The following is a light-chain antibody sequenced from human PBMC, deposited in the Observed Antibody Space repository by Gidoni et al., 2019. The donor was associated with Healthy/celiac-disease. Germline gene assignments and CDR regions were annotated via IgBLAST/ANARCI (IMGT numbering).Light chain of an antibody. CDR2: DVS. Sequence: QSALTQPASVSGSPGQSITISCTGTSSDVGGYHYVSWYQQYTGKAPKLMIYDVSNRPSVVSNRFSGSKSGNTASLTISGLQAEDEADYYCSSYTSSSTNYVFGTGTKVTVL. CDR1: SSDVGGYHY. J-gene: IGLJ1*01. V-gene: IGLV2-14*01. CDR3: SSYTSSSTNYV.